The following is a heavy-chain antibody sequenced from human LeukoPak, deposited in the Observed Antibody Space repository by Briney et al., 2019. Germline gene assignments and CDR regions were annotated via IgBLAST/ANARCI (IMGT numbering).Heavy chain of an antibody. CDR3: ARDAVRFGELVLWYFEY. CDR2: INPSGGST. V-gene: IGHV1-46*01. Sequence: ASVKVSCKASGYTFTSYYMHWVRHAPGQGLEWMGIINPSGGSTSYAQKFQGRVTMTRDMSTSTVYMELSSLRSEDLAVYYCARDAVRFGELVLWYFEYWGQGTLVTVSS. CDR1: GYTFTSYY. J-gene: IGHJ4*02. D-gene: IGHD3-10*01.